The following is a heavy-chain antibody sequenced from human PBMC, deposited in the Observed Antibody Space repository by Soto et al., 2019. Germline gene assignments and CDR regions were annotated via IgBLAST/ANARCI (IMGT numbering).Heavy chain of an antibody. D-gene: IGHD3-10*01. J-gene: IGHJ4*02. CDR2: INHSGST. CDR1: GGSFSDYY. CDR3: ARPGKATRVFDY. Sequence: QVQLQQWGAELLKPSETLSLTCAVYGGSFSDYYWSWIRQPPGKGLEWIGEINHSGSTNYNPSLKSRVTISVDTSKNQFSLKLSSVTAADTAVYYCARPGKATRVFDYWGQGTLVIVSS. V-gene: IGHV4-34*01.